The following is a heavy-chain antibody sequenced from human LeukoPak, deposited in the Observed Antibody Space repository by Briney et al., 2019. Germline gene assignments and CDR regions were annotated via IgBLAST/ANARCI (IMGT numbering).Heavy chain of an antibody. CDR2: IRHSGST. D-gene: IGHD3-22*01. V-gene: IGHV4-34*10. CDR3: ARVQPYYYDSSGYYETSTYYFDY. Sequence: SETLSLTCDVSGGSFNDYYWSWIRQPPGKGLEWIGEIRHSGSTNYNPSLKSRVTMSVDTSKNQFSLKLSSVTAADTAVYYCARVQPYYYDSSGYYETSTYYFDYWGQGTLVTVSS. J-gene: IGHJ4*02. CDR1: GGSFNDYY.